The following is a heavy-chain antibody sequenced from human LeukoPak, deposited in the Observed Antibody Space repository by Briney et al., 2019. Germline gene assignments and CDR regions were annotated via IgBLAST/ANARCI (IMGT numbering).Heavy chain of an antibody. D-gene: IGHD6-19*01. CDR3: ARGRSSGWYRNWFDP. CDR1: GGSISSSSYY. CDR2: IYYSGST. J-gene: IGHJ5*02. V-gene: IGHV4-39*01. Sequence: SETLSLTCTVSGGSISSSSYYWGWIRQPPGKGLEWIGSIYYSGSTYYNPSLKSRVTISVDTSKNQFSLKLSSVTAADTAVYYCARGRSSGWYRNWFDPWGQGTLVTVSS.